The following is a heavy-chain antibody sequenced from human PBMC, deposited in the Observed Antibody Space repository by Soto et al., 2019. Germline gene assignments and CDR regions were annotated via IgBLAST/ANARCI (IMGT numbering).Heavy chain of an antibody. CDR3: ARDYSSSSGDFDY. CDR1: GFTFSTYS. V-gene: IGHV3-21*01. CDR2: ISSSGSYI. J-gene: IGHJ4*02. Sequence: EVQLVESGGGLVKPGGSLRLSCAASGFTFSTYSMNLVRQSPGKGLEWVSYISSSGSYIYYADSLKGRFTISRDNAKNSLYLQMNSLRAEDTAVYYCARDYSSSSGDFDYWGQGTLVTVSS. D-gene: IGHD6-6*01.